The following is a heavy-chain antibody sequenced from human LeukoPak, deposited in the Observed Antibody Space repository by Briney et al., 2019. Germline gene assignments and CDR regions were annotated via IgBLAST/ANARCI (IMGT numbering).Heavy chain of an antibody. CDR2: ISSSSYI. CDR3: ARDRGGIAAAAHLDV. CDR1: GFTFSSYS. V-gene: IGHV3-21*01. J-gene: IGHJ6*04. D-gene: IGHD6-13*01. Sequence: GGSLRLSCAASGFTFSSYSMNWVRQAPGKGLEWVSSISSSSYIYYADSVKGRFTISRDNAKNSLYLQMNSLRAEDTAVYYCARDRGGIAAAAHLDVRGKGTTVTVSS.